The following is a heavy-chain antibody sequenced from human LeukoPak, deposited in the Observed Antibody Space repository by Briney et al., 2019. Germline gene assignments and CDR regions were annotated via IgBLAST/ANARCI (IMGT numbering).Heavy chain of an antibody. D-gene: IGHD2-2*01. CDR1: GFTFSDYY. CDR3: ARADCSSSSCYEFDY. V-gene: IGHV3-11*04. CDR2: IRSSGSIK. J-gene: IGHJ4*02. Sequence: GGSLRLYCAASGFTFSDYYMSWIRQAPGKGLEWVSYIRSSGSIKFYADSVRGRSTISRDNAKNSLYLQMNSLRAEDTAVYYCARADCSSSSCYEFDYWGQGTLVTVSS.